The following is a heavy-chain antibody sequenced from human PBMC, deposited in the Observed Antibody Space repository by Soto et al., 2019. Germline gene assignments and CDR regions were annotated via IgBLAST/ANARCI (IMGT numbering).Heavy chain of an antibody. CDR1: GFIFSTYN. J-gene: IGHJ4*02. Sequence: EVQLVESGGGLVKPGGSLRLSCAASGFIFSTYNMNWVRQAPGKGLEWVSCITNNDYVYYADSVKGRFTVPRNNAQNSLYLQMYSLRAEDTAVYYCSPHTLGLTFFGRENWGQGTLVTASS. V-gene: IGHV3-21*06. D-gene: IGHD3-3*01. CDR3: SPHTLGLTFFGREN. CDR2: ITNNDYV.